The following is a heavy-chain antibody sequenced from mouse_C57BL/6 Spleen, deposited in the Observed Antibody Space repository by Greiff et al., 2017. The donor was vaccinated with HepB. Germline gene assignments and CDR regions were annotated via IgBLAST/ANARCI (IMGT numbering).Heavy chain of an antibody. J-gene: IGHJ4*01. CDR2: INPNNGGT. CDR3: ASGPYYYGSSYGDY. D-gene: IGHD1-1*01. V-gene: IGHV1-26*01. CDR1: GYTFTDYY. Sequence: VQLQQSGPELVKPGASVKISCKASGYTFTDYYMNWVKQSHGKSLEWIGDINPNNGGTSYNQKFKGKATVTVDKSSSTAYMELRSLTSEDSAVYDCASGPYYYGSSYGDYWGQGTSVTVSS.